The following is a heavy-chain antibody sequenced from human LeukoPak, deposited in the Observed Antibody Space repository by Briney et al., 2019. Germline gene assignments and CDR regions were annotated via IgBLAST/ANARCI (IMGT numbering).Heavy chain of an antibody. CDR3: ARVGANYYYYYMDV. Sequence: GGSLRLSCAASGFTFDDYGMSWVRQAPGKGLEWVSGINWNGGSTGYADSVKGRFTISRDNAKNSLYLQMNSLRAEDTALYYCARVGANYYYYYMDVWGKGTTVTISS. J-gene: IGHJ6*03. CDR1: GFTFDDYG. CDR2: INWNGGST. D-gene: IGHD3-16*01. V-gene: IGHV3-20*04.